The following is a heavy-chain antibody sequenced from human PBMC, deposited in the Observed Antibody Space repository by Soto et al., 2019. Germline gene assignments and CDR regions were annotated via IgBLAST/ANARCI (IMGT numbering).Heavy chain of an antibody. CDR1: GYTLTSYG. CDR2: ISAYNGNT. Sequence: DSVKVTFKASGYTLTSYGISGVRQAPGQGLEWMGWISAYNGNTNYAQKLQGRVTMTTDTSTSTAYMELRSLRSDDTAVYYCARETPYHTRGYYFKNYYYYGMDVWGQGTTVTVSS. V-gene: IGHV1-18*04. D-gene: IGHD3-22*01. J-gene: IGHJ6*02. CDR3: ARETPYHTRGYYFKNYYYYGMDV.